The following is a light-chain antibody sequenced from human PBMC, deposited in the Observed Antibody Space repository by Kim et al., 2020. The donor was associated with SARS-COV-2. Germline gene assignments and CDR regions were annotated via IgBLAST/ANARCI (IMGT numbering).Light chain of an antibody. CDR3: HSYASNLLGAV. J-gene: IGLJ3*02. CDR2: SND. CDR1: GSSVGSDYV. V-gene: IGLV1-40*01. Sequence: RTSSSCYGPGSSVGSDYVVHWYHQLPGAAPTIVIYSNDKRPSGVPDRFSGSQSGPSASLAITGLQPDDEGYYNCHSYASNLLGAVFGGGTQLTVL.